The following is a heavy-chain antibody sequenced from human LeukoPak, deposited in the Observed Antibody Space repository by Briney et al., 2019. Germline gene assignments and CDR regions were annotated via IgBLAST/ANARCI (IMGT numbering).Heavy chain of an antibody. CDR3: ARYRSSSGWYADYYFDY. D-gene: IGHD6-19*01. CDR2: IYYSGST. CDR1: GGSISSYY. V-gene: IGHV4-59*01. J-gene: IGHJ4*02. Sequence: SETLSLTCTVSGGSISSYYWSWIRQPPGKGLEWIGYIYYSGSTSYNPSLKSRVTISVDTSKNQFSLKLSSVTAADTAVYYCARYRSSSGWYADYYFDYWGQGTLVTVSS.